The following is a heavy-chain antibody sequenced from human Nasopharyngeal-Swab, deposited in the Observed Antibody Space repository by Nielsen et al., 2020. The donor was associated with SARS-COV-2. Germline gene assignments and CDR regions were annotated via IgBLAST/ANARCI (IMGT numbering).Heavy chain of an antibody. CDR3: ARDRIYGGNSAFDY. D-gene: IGHD4-23*01. J-gene: IGHJ4*02. CDR2: IYHSGST. Sequence: SETLSLTYAVSGGSISSGGYSWSWIRQPPGKGLEWIGYIYHSGSTYYNPSLKSRVTISVDRSKNQFSLKLSSVTAADTAVYYCARDRIYGGNSAFDYWGQGTLVTVSS. V-gene: IGHV4-30-2*01. CDR1: GGSISSGGYS.